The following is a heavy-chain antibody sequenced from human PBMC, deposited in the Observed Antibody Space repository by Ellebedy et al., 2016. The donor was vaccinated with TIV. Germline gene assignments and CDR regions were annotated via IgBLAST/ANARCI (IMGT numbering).Heavy chain of an antibody. Sequence: PGGSLRLSCAASGFTFDDYTMHWVRQVPGEGLEWVSLISWDGSLTYYADSVKGRFTIPRDNSKNMLFLQMNSRRAEDTALYYCAKGRKLIRSSSLDYWGQGTLVTVSS. CDR3: AKGRKLIRSSSLDY. CDR2: ISWDGSLT. CDR1: GFTFDDYT. V-gene: IGHV3-43*01. J-gene: IGHJ4*02. D-gene: IGHD3-22*01.